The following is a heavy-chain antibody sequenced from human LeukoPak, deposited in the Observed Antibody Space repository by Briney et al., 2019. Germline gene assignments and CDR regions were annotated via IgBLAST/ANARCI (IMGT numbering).Heavy chain of an antibody. Sequence: PGGTLRLSCAASGFTFSSYGMHWVRQAPGKGLEWVAFIRYDGSNKYYADSVKGRFTISRDNSKNTLYLQMNSLRAEDTAVYYCAKAETNYYYDSSGPAPPNYGGKEPLVTVS. CDR3: AKAETNYYYDSSGPAPPNY. CDR2: IRYDGSNK. CDR1: GFTFSSYG. D-gene: IGHD3-22*01. V-gene: IGHV3-30*02. J-gene: IGHJ4*02.